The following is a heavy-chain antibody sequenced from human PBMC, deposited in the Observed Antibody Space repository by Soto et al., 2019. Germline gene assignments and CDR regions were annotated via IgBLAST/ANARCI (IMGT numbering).Heavy chain of an antibody. J-gene: IGHJ5*02. Sequence: QVKLVQSGAEVKKPGASVKVSFKASGYNFTSSYIHWVRQDPGQGLEWMGIINPSGGSTSYAQKFQGRGTMTRDTSTSTVYMELSRMRSEDTAVYYCARRWPHGGFDPWGQGTMVIVSS. CDR3: ARRWPHGGFDP. D-gene: IGHD3-16*01. V-gene: IGHV1-46*03. CDR2: INPSGGST. CDR1: GYNFTSSY.